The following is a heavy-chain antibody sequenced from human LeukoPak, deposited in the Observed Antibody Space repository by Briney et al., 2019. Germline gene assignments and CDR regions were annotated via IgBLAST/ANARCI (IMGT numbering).Heavy chain of an antibody. D-gene: IGHD6-19*01. CDR3: ARDNRIAVAGIGY. CDR1: AFIFSVHS. J-gene: IGHJ4*02. CDR2: ISYDGRKT. V-gene: IGHV3-30*04. Sequence: TGGSLRLSCAASAFIFSVHSMHWVRQAPGKGLEWVAVISYDGRKTEYADSVWGRFTISRDNPKNTLYLQMNSLRAEDTAVYYCARDNRIAVAGIGYWGQGTLVTVSS.